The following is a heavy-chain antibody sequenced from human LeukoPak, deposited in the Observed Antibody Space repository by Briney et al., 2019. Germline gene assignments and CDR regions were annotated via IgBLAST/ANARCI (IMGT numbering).Heavy chain of an antibody. J-gene: IGHJ4*02. Sequence: PGGSLRLSCAASGFAFNTYAMHWVRQAPGQGLEWVALIWHDGSHTFYSNSVRGQFTISRDNSKNTVSLQMNNLRPEDTAVYYCASEIFGSGSYPDFWGQGTLVTASS. V-gene: IGHV3-33*01. CDR3: ASEIFGSGSYPDF. CDR1: GFAFNTYA. CDR2: IWHDGSHT. D-gene: IGHD3-10*01.